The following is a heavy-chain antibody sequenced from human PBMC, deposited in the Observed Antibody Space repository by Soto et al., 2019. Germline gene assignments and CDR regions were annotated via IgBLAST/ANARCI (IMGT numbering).Heavy chain of an antibody. CDR3: ARSMVRGVTARKDFDI. Sequence: PSETLSLTCAVYGGSFSGYYWSWIRQPPGKGLEWIGEINHSGSTNYNPSLKSRVTISVDTSKNQFSLKLSSVTAADTAVYYCARSMVRGVTARKDFDIWRHATMVTV. D-gene: IGHD3-10*01. CDR1: GGSFSGYY. V-gene: IGHV4-34*01. CDR2: INHSGST. J-gene: IGHJ3*02.